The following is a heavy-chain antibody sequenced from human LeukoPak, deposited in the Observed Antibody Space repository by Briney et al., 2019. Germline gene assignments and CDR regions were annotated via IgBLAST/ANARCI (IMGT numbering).Heavy chain of an antibody. CDR1: GGSINNYY. Sequence: SETLSLTCTVSGGSINNYYWSWVRQPPGAGLEWLAYIYYTGSTNYNPSLKTRLTISVDTSKNQFSLKVRSVTAADTAVYYCARSKVGNSDWYLTEYWGQGTLVTVSS. V-gene: IGHV4-59*01. J-gene: IGHJ4*02. D-gene: IGHD2-21*02. CDR2: IYYTGST. CDR3: ARSKVGNSDWYLTEY.